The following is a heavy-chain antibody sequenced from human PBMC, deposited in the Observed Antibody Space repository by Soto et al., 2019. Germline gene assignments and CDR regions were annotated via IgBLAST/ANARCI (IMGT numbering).Heavy chain of an antibody. CDR3: ARQPYSYYAIDV. J-gene: IGHJ6*02. Sequence: QVQLQESGPGLVKPSGTLSLTCAVSGGSISSTNWWSWVRQPPGKGLEWIGEIHHSGSTNYNPSLKSRVTRSIDKSKNQFSLKLSSVTAADTAVYYCARQPYSYYAIDVWGQGTTVTVSS. V-gene: IGHV4-4*02. CDR2: IHHSGST. CDR1: GGSISSTNW.